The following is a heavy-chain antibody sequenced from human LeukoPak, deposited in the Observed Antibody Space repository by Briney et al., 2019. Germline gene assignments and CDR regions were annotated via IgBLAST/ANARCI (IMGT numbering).Heavy chain of an antibody. CDR1: GFTFSNAW. V-gene: IGHV3-15*01. CDR2: IKSKTDGGTT. CDR3: TTAPRLSRLRLGEFYY. D-gene: IGHD3-16*01. Sequence: PGGSLRLSCAASGFTFSNAWMSWVRQAPGKGLEWVGRIKSKTDGGTTDYAAPVKGRFTISRDDSKNTLYLQMNSLKTEDTAVYYCTTAPRLSRLRLGEFYYWGQGTLVTVSS. J-gene: IGHJ4*02.